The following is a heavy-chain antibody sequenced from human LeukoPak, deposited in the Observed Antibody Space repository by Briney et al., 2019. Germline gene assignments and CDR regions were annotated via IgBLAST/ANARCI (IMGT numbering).Heavy chain of an antibody. D-gene: IGHD2-21*01. CDR1: GFTVYGNS. CDR3: AKAPVTSCRGAYCYPFDS. CDR2: IYSDNT. Sequence: GGSLSLSCTVSGFTVYGNSLSWVRQAQGKGLKWVSFIYSDNTHYADSVKGRFTISRDNSKNTLYLQMNSLRAEDAAVYFCAKAPVTSCRGAYCYPFDSWGQGTLVTVSS. V-gene: IGHV3-53*01. J-gene: IGHJ4*02.